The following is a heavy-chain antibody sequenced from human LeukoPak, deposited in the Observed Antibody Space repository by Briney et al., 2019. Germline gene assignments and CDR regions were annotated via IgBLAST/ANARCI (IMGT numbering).Heavy chain of an antibody. CDR1: RFTFRNYG. D-gene: IGHD2-15*01. Sequence: RGSLRLSCAATRFTFRNYGMHWVRPAPGKGLEWVSVIWYDGSNKYYVDSVKGRFTASRDNSKNTLYLQMNSLRAEDTAVYYCARASLGYCSGGSCYSYYYYYGMDVWGQGTTVTVSS. J-gene: IGHJ6*02. V-gene: IGHV3-33*01. CDR3: ARASLGYCSGGSCYSYYYYYGMDV. CDR2: IWYDGSNK.